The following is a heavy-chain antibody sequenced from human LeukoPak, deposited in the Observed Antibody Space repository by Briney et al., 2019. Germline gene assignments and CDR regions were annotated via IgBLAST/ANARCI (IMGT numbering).Heavy chain of an antibody. Sequence: TGGSLTLSCEPSGFTFSGNWMSWVRQAPGKGLEWVASINPDGSQILHVDSVRGRFTISRDNTKSSLYLQMNSLGAEDTALYYCAKLLGTSTTYDSWGQGARVTVSS. V-gene: IGHV3-7*01. D-gene: IGHD2/OR15-2a*01. J-gene: IGHJ4*02. CDR3: AKLLGTSTTYDS. CDR1: GFTFSGNW. CDR2: INPDGSQI.